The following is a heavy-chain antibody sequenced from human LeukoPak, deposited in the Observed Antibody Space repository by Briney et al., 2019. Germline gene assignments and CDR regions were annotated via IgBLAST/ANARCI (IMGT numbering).Heavy chain of an antibody. D-gene: IGHD6-13*01. V-gene: IGHV4-39*01. Sequence: PSETLSLTCTVSGGSISSSSYYWGWIRQPPGKGLEWIESIYYSGSTYYNPSLKSRVTISVDTSKNQFSLKLSSVTAADTAVYYCARGAHIAPAGGCSDYWGQGTLVTVSS. J-gene: IGHJ4*02. CDR1: GGSISSSSYY. CDR2: IYYSGST. CDR3: ARGAHIAPAGGCSDY.